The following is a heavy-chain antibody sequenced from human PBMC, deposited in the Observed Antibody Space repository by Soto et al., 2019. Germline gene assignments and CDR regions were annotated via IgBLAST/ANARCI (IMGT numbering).Heavy chain of an antibody. CDR1: GFSLVTGGER. D-gene: IGHD1-1*01. Sequence: SGPTLVNPTQTLTLTCTLSGFSLVTGGERVSWIRQPPGQALEWLARIDGNDGKYYSPSLKTRLTISKDNSKNQVVLTMTNMDPVDTPTYYCARTRHPTGPFEYWGRGALVTVSS. CDR3: ARTRHPTGPFEY. CDR2: IDGNDGK. J-gene: IGHJ4*02. V-gene: IGHV2-70*04.